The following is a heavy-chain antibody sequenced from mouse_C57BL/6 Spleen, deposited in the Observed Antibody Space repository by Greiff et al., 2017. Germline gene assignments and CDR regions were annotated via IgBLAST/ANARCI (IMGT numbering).Heavy chain of an antibody. V-gene: IGHV1-82*01. CDR3: TRWTSQTREGY. CDR2: IYPGDGAT. D-gene: IGHD3-2*02. CDR1: GYAFSRSR. J-gene: IGHJ2*01. Sequence: QVQLQQSGPELVKPGASVKISCKDSGYAFSRSRMNWVKQRPGKGLEWIGRIYPGDGATNYNVKFKGKATLTADNSSSTAYMQLSSLTSEDSAVYFCTRWTSQTREGYWGQGPTLTVSS.